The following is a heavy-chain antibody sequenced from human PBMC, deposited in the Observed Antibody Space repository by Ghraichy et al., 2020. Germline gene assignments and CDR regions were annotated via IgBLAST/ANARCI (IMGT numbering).Heavy chain of an antibody. J-gene: IGHJ5*02. CDR3: ARVEKRWGGYSYGSGWFDP. V-gene: IGHV4-31*03. Sequence: SETLSLTCTVSGGSISSGGYYWSWIRQHPGKGLEWIGYIYYSGSTYYNPSLKSRVTISVDTSKNQFSLKLSSVTAADTAVYYCARVEKRWGGYSYGSGWFDPWGQGTLVTVSS. CDR2: IYYSGST. CDR1: GGSISSGGYY. D-gene: IGHD5-18*01.